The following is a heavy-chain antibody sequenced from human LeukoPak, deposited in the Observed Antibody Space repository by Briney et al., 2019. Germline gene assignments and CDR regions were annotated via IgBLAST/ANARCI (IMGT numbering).Heavy chain of an antibody. V-gene: IGHV4-59*01. CDR2: IYYSGST. Sequence: SETLSLTCTVYGGSISSYYWSLIRQPPGKGLEWIGYIYYSGSTNYNPSLKSRVTISVDTSKNQSSLKLSSVTAADTAVYYCARVRVSPYYYGMDVWGQGTTVTVSS. CDR1: GGSISSYY. CDR3: ARVRVSPYYYGMDV. J-gene: IGHJ6*02. D-gene: IGHD6-6*01.